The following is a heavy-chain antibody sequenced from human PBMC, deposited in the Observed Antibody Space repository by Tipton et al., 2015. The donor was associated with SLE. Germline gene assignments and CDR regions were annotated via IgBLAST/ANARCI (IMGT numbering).Heavy chain of an antibody. CDR2: INSDGSST. CDR1: GFTFSSYW. D-gene: IGHD3-10*01. V-gene: IGHV3-74*01. CDR3: AREHAGCYYYLVL. J-gene: IGHJ6*03. Sequence: SLRLSCAASGFTFSSYWMHWVRQAPGKGLVWVSRINSDGSSTRYADSVKGRFTISRDNSKNTLYLQMNSLTAEDTAVYYCAREHAGCYYYLVLWGKGTAVNVTS.